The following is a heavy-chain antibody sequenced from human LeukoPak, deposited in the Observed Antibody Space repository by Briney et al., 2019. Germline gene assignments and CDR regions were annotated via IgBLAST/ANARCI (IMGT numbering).Heavy chain of an antibody. D-gene: IGHD4/OR15-4a*01. V-gene: IGHV4-4*02. J-gene: IGHJ4*02. CDR1: GGSISSSNW. CDR2: IYHSGST. Sequence: PSETLSLTCAVSGGSISSSNWWSWVRQPPGKGLEWIGEIYHSGSTNYNPSLKGRVTISVDRSKNQFSLKLNSVTAADTAVYYCGRETMVAIDYWGQGTLVTVSS. CDR3: GRETMVAIDY.